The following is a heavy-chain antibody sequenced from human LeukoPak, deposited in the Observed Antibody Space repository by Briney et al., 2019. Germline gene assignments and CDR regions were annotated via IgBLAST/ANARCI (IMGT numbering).Heavy chain of an antibody. CDR2: ISLRGNYI. J-gene: IGHJ4*02. Sequence: PGGSLRLSCAASGFTLSSYAMNWVRQTPGKGLEWVSSISLRGNYIDYADSVKGRFTISRDNAENSLYLQMNSLRAEDTAVYYCAKDLNMITFGGVPGNPFDYWGQGTLVTVSS. V-gene: IGHV3-21*01. CDR1: GFTLSSYA. D-gene: IGHD3-16*01. CDR3: AKDLNMITFGGVPGNPFDY.